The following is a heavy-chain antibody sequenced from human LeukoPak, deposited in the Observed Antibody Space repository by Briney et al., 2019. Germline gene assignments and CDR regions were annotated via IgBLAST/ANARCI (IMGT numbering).Heavy chain of an antibody. J-gene: IGHJ3*02. CDR2: IYPGGSDT. Sequence: GESLKISCKGSGYSFTSYWIGWVRQMPGKGLEWMGIIYPGGSDTRYSPSFQGQVTISADKSISTAYLQWSSLRASDTAMYYCARVVVLVGTQSAFDIWGQGTMVTVSS. V-gene: IGHV5-51*01. D-gene: IGHD2-2*01. CDR1: GYSFTSYW. CDR3: ARVVVLVGTQSAFDI.